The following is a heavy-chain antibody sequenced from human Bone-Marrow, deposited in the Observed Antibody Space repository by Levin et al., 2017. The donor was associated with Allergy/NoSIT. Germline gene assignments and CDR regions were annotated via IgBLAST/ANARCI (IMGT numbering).Heavy chain of an antibody. CDR2: IIPSFGTS. J-gene: IGHJ4*02. V-gene: IGHV1-69*13. Sequence: ASVKVSCKASGDTFSSSVISWVRQAPGQGLEWMGGIIPSFGTSNYTQNFHGRVTFSADESTRTAYMELSSLRSEDTAVYYCARSQKKYYYDTSGSPFDYWGQGTLVTVSS. D-gene: IGHD3-22*01. CDR1: GDTFSSSV. CDR3: ARSQKKYYYDTSGSPFDY.